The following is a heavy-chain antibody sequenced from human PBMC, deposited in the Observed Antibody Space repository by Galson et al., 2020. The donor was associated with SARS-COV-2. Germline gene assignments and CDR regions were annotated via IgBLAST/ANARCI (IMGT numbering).Heavy chain of an antibody. J-gene: IGHJ6*02. CDR3: ARDFFHSQGLRDYYYYGMDV. V-gene: IGHV4-31*03. D-gene: IGHD2-15*01. CDR1: GGSISSGGYY. CDR2: IYYSGST. Sequence: SETLSLTCTVSGGSISSGGYYWSWIRQHPGKGLEWIGYIYYSGSTYYNPSLKSRVTISVDTSKNQFSLKLSSVTAADTAVYYCARDFFHSQGLRDYYYYGMDVWGQGTTVTVSS.